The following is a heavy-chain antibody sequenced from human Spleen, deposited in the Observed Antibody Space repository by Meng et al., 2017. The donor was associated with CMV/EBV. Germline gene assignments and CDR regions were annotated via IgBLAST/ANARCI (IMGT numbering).Heavy chain of an antibody. CDR2: INARGSTI. J-gene: IGHJ3*02. CDR3: AKDLPEQPLAFDI. CDR1: GFTFSSYD. V-gene: IGHV3-48*03. Sequence: GGSLRLSCAASGFTFSSYDMNWVRQAPGKGLEWISYINARGSTIYYADSVKGRFTISRDNAKNSLYLQMNSLRAEDMAVYYCAKDLPEQPLAFDIWGLGTMVTVSS. D-gene: IGHD6-13*01.